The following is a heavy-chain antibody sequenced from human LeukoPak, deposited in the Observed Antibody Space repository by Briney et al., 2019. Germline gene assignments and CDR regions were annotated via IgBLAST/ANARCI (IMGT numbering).Heavy chain of an antibody. D-gene: IGHD6-13*01. Sequence: ASVKVSCKASGFTFTGYYMHWVRQAPGQGLEWMGWINPNSGGTNYAQKFQGRVTMTRDTSISTAYMELSSLRSEDTAVYYCATRTHSSSWYRYNWFDPWGQGTLVTVSS. CDR1: GFTFTGYY. V-gene: IGHV1-2*02. CDR3: ATRTHSSSWYRYNWFDP. J-gene: IGHJ5*02. CDR2: INPNSGGT.